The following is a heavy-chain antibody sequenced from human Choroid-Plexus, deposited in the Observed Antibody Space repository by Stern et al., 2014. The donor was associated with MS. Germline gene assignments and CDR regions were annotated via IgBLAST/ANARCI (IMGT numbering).Heavy chain of an antibody. V-gene: IGHV3-30*18. J-gene: IGHJ4*02. CDR1: GFNFNYYA. Sequence: QVQLVESGGGVVQPGRSLRLSCAASGFNFNYYAMHWVRQAPGKGLEWVASTSYVGSNKNYADSVKGRFTITRDNSKNTLYLQMNSLRAADTAVYYCAKDRWGDGYPIFDYWGQGTVVTVSS. CDR3: AKDRWGDGYPIFDY. D-gene: IGHD5-24*01. CDR2: TSYVGSNK.